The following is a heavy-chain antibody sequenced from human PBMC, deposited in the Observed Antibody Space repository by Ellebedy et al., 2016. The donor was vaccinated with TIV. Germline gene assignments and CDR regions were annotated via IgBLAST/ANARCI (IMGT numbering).Heavy chain of an antibody. CDR3: ARPTPFGDYDGWLDP. CDR1: GFAFSTYG. CDR2: IHYDGSNE. J-gene: IGHJ5*02. V-gene: IGHV3-33*01. Sequence: GGSLRLXXAASGFAFSTYGMHWVRQAPGKGLEWVAVIHYDGSNEVYADSVKGRFTISRDNSLNTMYLQMNRLRVEDTAVYYCARPTPFGDYDGWLDPWGQGTLVIVSS. D-gene: IGHD4-17*01.